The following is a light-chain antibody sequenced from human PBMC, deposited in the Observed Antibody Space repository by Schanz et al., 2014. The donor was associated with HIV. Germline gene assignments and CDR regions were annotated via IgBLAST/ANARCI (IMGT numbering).Light chain of an antibody. CDR1: QSVSSN. V-gene: IGKV3-20*01. CDR3: QHYAAEPRT. Sequence: EIVMTQSPATLSVSPGERATLSCRASQSVSSNLAWYQQKPGQAPRLLIFGASGRATGIPDRFSGSGSGTDFTLTISRLEPEDFAVYYCQHYAAEPRTFGQGTKVEIK. CDR2: GAS. J-gene: IGKJ1*01.